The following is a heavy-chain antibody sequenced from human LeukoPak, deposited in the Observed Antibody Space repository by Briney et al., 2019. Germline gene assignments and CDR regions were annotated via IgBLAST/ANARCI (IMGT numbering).Heavy chain of an antibody. CDR1: GYTFTSYG. D-gene: IGHD6-13*01. V-gene: IGHV1-18*01. CDR3: ARVAAAGTGGGYYYYGMDV. CDR2: ICAYNGNT. Sequence: ASVKVSCKASGYTFTSYGISWVRQAPGQGLEWMGWICAYNGNTNYAQKLQGRVTMTTDTSTSTAYMELRSLRSDDTAVYYCARVAAAGTGGGYYYYGMDVWGQGTTVTVSS. J-gene: IGHJ6*02.